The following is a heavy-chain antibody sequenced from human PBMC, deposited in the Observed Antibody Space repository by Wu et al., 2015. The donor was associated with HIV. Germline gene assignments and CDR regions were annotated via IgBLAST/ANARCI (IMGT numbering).Heavy chain of an antibody. J-gene: IGHJ4*02. CDR3: AAGTYYDILTGYYMAFDY. CDR2: IVVGSGNT. V-gene: IGHV1-58*02. CDR1: GFTFTSST. D-gene: IGHD3-9*01. Sequence: QMQLVQSGPEVKKPGTSVKVSCKASGFTFTSSTMQWVRQARGQRLEWIGWIVVGSGNTNYAQKFQERVTITRDMSTSTAYMELSSLRSEDTAVYYCAAGTYYDILTGYYMAFDYWGQGTLVTVSS.